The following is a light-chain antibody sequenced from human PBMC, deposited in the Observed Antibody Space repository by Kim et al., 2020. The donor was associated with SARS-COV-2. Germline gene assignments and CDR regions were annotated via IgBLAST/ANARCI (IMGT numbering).Light chain of an antibody. CDR1: KLGDKY. Sequence: VSPRQPASITCSGDKLGDKYSCWYQQKPGQSPGLVIYQDSKRPSGIPERFSGSNSGNTATLTISGTQAMDEADYYCQAWDSSTAVFGGGTQLTVL. CDR2: QDS. J-gene: IGLJ2*01. CDR3: QAWDSSTAV. V-gene: IGLV3-1*01.